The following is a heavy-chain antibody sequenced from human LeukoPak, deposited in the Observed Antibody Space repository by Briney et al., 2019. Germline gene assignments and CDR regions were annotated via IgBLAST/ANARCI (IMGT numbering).Heavy chain of an antibody. D-gene: IGHD2-21*01. J-gene: IGHJ6*02. CDR2: VGISSGNT. CDR1: GFTFSDYS. V-gene: IGHV3-48*04. Sequence: PGGSLRLSCAASGFTFSDYSMNWVRQAPGKGLEWISWVGISSGNTKYAASVKGRFTISGDNAKNSLYLQMNSLRVEDTAVYYCARPNCGGECYFSGYGMDVWGQGTTVTVSS. CDR3: ARPNCGGECYFSGYGMDV.